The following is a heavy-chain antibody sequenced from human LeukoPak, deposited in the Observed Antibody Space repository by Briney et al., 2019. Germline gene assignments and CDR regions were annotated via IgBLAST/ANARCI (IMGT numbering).Heavy chain of an antibody. J-gene: IGHJ5*02. Sequence: ASVKVSCKVSGYTLTELSMHWVRQAPGKGLEWMGGSDPEDGETIYAQKFQGRVTMTEDTSTDTAYMELSSLRSEDTAVYYCASYRYSSGWLGWFDPWGQGTLVTVSS. D-gene: IGHD6-19*01. CDR2: SDPEDGET. CDR1: GYTLTELS. CDR3: ASYRYSSGWLGWFDP. V-gene: IGHV1-24*01.